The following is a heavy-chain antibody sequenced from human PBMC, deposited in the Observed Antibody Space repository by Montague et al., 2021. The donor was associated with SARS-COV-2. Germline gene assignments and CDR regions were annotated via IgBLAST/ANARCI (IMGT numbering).Heavy chain of an antibody. Sequence: TLSLTCTVSGGSISSGRYYWSWIRQHPGKGLEWIGYIYYSGXTXYXXXXKXRVTISVDTSKNQFSLKLSSVTAADTAVYYCARGGYYDSSGYSLLYYYYGMDVWGQGTTVTVSS. CDR3: ARGGYYDSSGYSLLYYYYGMDV. CDR2: IYYSGXT. CDR1: GGSISSGRYY. J-gene: IGHJ6*02. V-gene: IGHV4-31*03. D-gene: IGHD3-22*01.